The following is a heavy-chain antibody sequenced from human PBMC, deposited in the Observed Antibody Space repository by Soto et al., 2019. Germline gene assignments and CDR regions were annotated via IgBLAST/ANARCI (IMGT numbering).Heavy chain of an antibody. CDR2: SRNRGNNYVT. D-gene: IGHD5-18*01. V-gene: IGHV3-72*01. CDR3: VTYFGYISGL. CDR1: GFTLSDHY. Sequence: EVQLVESGGGLVQPGGSLRLSCEGSGFTLSDHYMDWVRQAPGKGLEWVGRSRNRGNNYVTEYAASVKGRFTISRDDSKNSVHLQMNSLKTEDTARYHCVTYFGYISGLRGQGTLVTVSS. J-gene: IGHJ4*02.